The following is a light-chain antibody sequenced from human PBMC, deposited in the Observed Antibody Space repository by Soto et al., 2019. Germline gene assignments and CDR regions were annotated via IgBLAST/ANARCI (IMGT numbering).Light chain of an antibody. CDR2: GNS. CDR1: SSNIGAGYD. Sequence: QPVLTQPPSVSGAPGQRVTISCTGSSSNIGAGYDVHWYQQLPGTAPKLLIYGNSNRPSGVPDRFSGSKSGTSASLAITGLQAEDDADYYCQSYDSSLWGVFGGGTKLTVL. CDR3: QSYDSSLWGV. J-gene: IGLJ2*01. V-gene: IGLV1-40*01.